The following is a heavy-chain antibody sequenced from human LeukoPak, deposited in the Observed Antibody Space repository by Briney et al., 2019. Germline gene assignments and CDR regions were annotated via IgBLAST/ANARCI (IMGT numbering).Heavy chain of an antibody. CDR2: IYYSGST. CDR3: ARARYYYDSSGYYYPHYFDY. CDR1: GGSISSYY. V-gene: IGHV4-59*01. D-gene: IGHD3-22*01. J-gene: IGHJ4*02. Sequence: PSETLSLTCTVSGGSISSYYWSWIRQPPGKGLEWIGYIYYSGSTNHNPSLKSRVTISVDTSKNQFSLKLSSVTAADTAVYYCARARYYYDSSGYYYPHYFDYWGQGTLVTVSS.